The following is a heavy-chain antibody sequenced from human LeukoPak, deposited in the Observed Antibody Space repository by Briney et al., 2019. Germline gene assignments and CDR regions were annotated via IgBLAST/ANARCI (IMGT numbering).Heavy chain of an antibody. CDR3: ARYMGGYYGFDP. CDR1: GFTFSSYW. V-gene: IGHV3-74*01. Sequence: GGSLRLSCAASGFTFSSYWMHWVRQAPGKGLVWVSRINSDGSSTSYADSVKGRFTISRDNAKSTLYLQMNSLRAEDTAVYYCARYMGGYYGFDPWGQGTLVTVSS. J-gene: IGHJ5*02. CDR2: INSDGSST. D-gene: IGHD3-10*01.